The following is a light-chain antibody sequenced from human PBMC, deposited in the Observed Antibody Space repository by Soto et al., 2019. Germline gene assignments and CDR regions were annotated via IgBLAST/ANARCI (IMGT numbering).Light chain of an antibody. CDR2: DVT. Sequence: QSALTQPRSVSGSPGQSVTISCTGTSSDVGSYNSVSWYQQHPGKAPKLMIYDVTKRPSGVPDRFSGSKSGNMASLTVSGRQAEDEADYYCCSYAGNYIFVFGGGTKLTVL. J-gene: IGLJ3*02. CDR1: SSDVGSYNS. CDR3: CSYAGNYIFV. V-gene: IGLV2-11*01.